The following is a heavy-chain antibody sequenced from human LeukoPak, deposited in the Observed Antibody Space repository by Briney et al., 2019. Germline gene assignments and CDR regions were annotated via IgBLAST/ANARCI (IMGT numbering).Heavy chain of an antibody. D-gene: IGHD4-11*01. J-gene: IGHJ4*02. Sequence: GGSLRLSCAASGFTVSGNYMNWVRQAPGKGLEWVAVISYDGSNKYYADSVKGRFTISRDNAKNTVYLQMNSLRAEDTAVYYCGNHDYSDYYGGQGTLVTVSA. CDR3: GNHDYSDYY. CDR1: GFTVSGNY. CDR2: ISYDGSNK. V-gene: IGHV3-30-3*01.